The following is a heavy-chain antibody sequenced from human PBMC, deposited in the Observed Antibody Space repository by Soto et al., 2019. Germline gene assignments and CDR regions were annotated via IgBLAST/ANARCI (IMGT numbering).Heavy chain of an antibody. CDR3: ARSYCSGGSCWVGYYYYGMDV. CDR1: GYTFTSYG. Sequence: ASVKVSCKASGYTFTSYGISWVRQAPGQGLEWMGWISAYNGNTNYAQKLQGRVTMTTDTSTSTAYMELRSLRSDDTAVYYCARSYCSGGSCWVGYYYYGMDVWGQGTTVTVSS. CDR2: ISAYNGNT. D-gene: IGHD2-15*01. J-gene: IGHJ6*02. V-gene: IGHV1-18*01.